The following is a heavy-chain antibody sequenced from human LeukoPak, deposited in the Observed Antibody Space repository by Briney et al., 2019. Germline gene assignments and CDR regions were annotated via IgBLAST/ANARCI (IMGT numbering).Heavy chain of an antibody. D-gene: IGHD5-18*01. Sequence: ASVKVSCKASGYTFSGYYXXXXXXAPGQGLEWMGWINPNSGXXKYXXKFQGRXTXXXXXSISTAYMELSRLRSDDTAVYYCATEVTDWGQGTLVTVSS. CDR1: GYTFSGYY. CDR3: ATEVTD. CDR2: INPNSGXX. V-gene: IGHV1-2*02. J-gene: IGHJ4*02.